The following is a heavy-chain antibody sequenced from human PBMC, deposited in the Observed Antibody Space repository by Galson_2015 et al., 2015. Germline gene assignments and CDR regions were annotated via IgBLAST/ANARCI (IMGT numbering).Heavy chain of an antibody. Sequence: SLRLSCAASGFTFSSYGMHWVRQAPGKGLEWVAVIWYDGSNKYYADSVKGRFTISRDNSKNTLYLQMNSLRAEDTAVYYCARDPSAYAIGYYAYWGQGTLVTVSS. D-gene: IGHD2-8*01. J-gene: IGHJ4*02. CDR1: GFTFSSYG. CDR3: ARDPSAYAIGYYAY. V-gene: IGHV3-33*01. CDR2: IWYDGSNK.